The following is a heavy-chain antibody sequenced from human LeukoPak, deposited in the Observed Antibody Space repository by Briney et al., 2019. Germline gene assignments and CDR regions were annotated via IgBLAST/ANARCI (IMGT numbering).Heavy chain of an antibody. CDR3: TTAGRLPAAPEYYFDY. D-gene: IGHD2-2*01. CDR2: IKSKTDGGTT. V-gene: IGHV3-15*01. CDR1: GSTISNAW. Sequence: PGGSLRLSCAASGSTISNAWMSWVRQAPGKGLEWVGRIKSKTDGGTTDYAAPVKGRFTISRDDSKNTLYLQMNSLKTEDTAVYYCTTAGRLPAAPEYYFDYWGQGTLVTVSS. J-gene: IGHJ4*02.